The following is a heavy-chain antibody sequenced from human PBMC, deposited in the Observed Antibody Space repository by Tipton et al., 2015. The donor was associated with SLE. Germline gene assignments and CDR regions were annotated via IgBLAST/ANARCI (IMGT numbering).Heavy chain of an antibody. V-gene: IGHV4-34*01. CDR3: AREYSSGWPHYFDY. Sequence: AGLVKPSETLSLTCAVYGGSFSGYYWSWIRQTPGKGLEWIGEIKYSGRTNYNPSLKSRVTISADTSKNQFSLKVNSVTAADTAVYYCAREYSSGWPHYFDYWGQGTLVTVSS. D-gene: IGHD6-25*01. CDR2: IKYSGRT. CDR1: GGSFSGYY. J-gene: IGHJ4*02.